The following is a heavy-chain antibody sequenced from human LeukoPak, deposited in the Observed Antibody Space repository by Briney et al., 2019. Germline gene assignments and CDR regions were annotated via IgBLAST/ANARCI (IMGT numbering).Heavy chain of an antibody. D-gene: IGHD2-21*01. V-gene: IGHV3-23*01. J-gene: IGHJ4*02. CDR3: AKTVVVITFRFDS. CDR2: ISGDGART. Sequence: GGSLRLSCAASGFSFNNYVMSWVRQAPGKGLEWVSAISGDGARTYYADSVKGRFTISRDNSKNTLDLQMNSLRAEDTAIYYCAKTVVVITFRFDSWGQGSLVTVTS. CDR1: GFSFNNYV.